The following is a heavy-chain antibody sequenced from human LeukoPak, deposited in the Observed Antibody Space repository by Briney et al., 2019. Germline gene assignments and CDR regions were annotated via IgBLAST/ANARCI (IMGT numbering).Heavy chain of an antibody. CDR3: ARGYKYSSGWYYFDY. Sequence: GGSLRLSCAASGFTFSSYEMNWVRQAPGKGLEWVSYISSSGSTVYYADSVKGRFTISRDNAKNSLYLQMDGLRAEDTAVYYCARGYKYSSGWYYFDYWGQGTLVTVSS. CDR2: ISSSGSTV. V-gene: IGHV3-48*03. J-gene: IGHJ4*02. D-gene: IGHD6-19*01. CDR1: GFTFSSYE.